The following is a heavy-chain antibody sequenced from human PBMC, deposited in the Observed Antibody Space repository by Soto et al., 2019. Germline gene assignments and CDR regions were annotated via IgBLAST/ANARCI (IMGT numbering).Heavy chain of an antibody. CDR3: AKGAVTTSLYYFDY. CDR2: ISSDGSEK. Sequence: QVQLVESGGGVVQPGRPLRLSCAASGFTFSTYGVHWVRQAPGKGLEWVAVISSDGSEKYYAGSVKGRVSISRDNSKSKLDLQMDSLRAEDTAVYYCAKGAVTTSLYYFDYWGQGTLVTVSS. D-gene: IGHD4-17*01. V-gene: IGHV3-30*18. J-gene: IGHJ4*02. CDR1: GFTFSTYG.